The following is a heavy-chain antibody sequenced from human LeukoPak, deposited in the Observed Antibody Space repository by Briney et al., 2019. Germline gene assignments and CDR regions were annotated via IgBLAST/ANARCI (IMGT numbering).Heavy chain of an antibody. D-gene: IGHD6-13*01. V-gene: IGHV3-53*01. CDR2: IYSGGST. Sequence: GGSLRLSCAASGFTVSSNYMSWVRQAPGKGLEWVSVIYSGGSTYYADSVKGRFTISRDNSKNTLYLQMNSLRAEDTAVYYCAKAYSSSWTRYYYYMDVWGKGTTVTVSS. J-gene: IGHJ6*03. CDR3: AKAYSSSWTRYYYYMDV. CDR1: GFTVSSNY.